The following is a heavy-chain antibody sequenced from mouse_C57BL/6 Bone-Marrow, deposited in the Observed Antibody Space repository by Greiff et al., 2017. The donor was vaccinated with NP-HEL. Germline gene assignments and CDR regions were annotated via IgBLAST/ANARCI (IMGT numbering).Heavy chain of an antibody. V-gene: IGHV5-9-1*02. CDR3: TRDPPSYAAMDY. CDR2: ISSGGDYI. CDR1: GFTFSSYA. D-gene: IGHD1-1*01. Sequence: EVKLMESGEGLVKPGGSLKLSCAASGFTFSSYAMSWVRQTPEKRLEWVAYISSGGDYIYYADTVKGRFTISRDNARNTLYLQMSSLKSEDTAMYYCTRDPPSYAAMDYWGQGTSVTVSS. J-gene: IGHJ4*01.